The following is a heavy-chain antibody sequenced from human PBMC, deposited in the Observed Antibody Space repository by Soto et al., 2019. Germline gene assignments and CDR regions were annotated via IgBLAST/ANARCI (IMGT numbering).Heavy chain of an antibody. V-gene: IGHV3-11*06. J-gene: IGHJ4*02. D-gene: IGHD1-1*01. Sequence: QARLVESGGDLVRPGGSLRLSCAASGFTFSDYYMSWVRQAPGKGLEWLSYISQSGTYTNYADSVRGRFTISRDNAKNSLYLQMNSLRADDTAVYYCTSAERGKTGTRVWGQGTLVSVSS. CDR2: ISQSGTYT. CDR3: TSAERGKTGTRV. CDR1: GFTFSDYY.